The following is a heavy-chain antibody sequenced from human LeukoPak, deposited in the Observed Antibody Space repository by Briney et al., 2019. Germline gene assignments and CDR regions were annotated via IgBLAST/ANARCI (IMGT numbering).Heavy chain of an antibody. CDR3: ARDPALTTVTTGGDY. CDR2: IYYSGST. Sequence: SETLSLTCTVSGGSISSYYWSWIRQPPGKGLEWIGYIYYSGSTNYNPSLKSRVTISVDTSKNQFSLKLSSVTAADTAVYYCARDPALTTVTTGGDYWGQGTLVTVSS. V-gene: IGHV4-59*12. CDR1: GGSISSYY. D-gene: IGHD4-17*01. J-gene: IGHJ4*02.